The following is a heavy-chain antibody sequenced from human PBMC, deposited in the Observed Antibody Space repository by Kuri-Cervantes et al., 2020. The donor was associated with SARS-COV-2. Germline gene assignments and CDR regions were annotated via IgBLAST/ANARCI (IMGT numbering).Heavy chain of an antibody. CDR3: ARQPFYGGNPNDAFDI. D-gene: IGHD4-23*01. V-gene: IGHV5-51*01. Sequence: GGSLRLSCKGSGYSFTSYWIGWVRQMPGKGLEWMGIIYPGDSDTRYSPSFQGQVTISADKSISTAYLQWSSLKASDTAMYYCARQPFYGGNPNDAFDIWGQGTMVTVSS. CDR2: IYPGDSDT. J-gene: IGHJ3*02. CDR1: GYSFTSYW.